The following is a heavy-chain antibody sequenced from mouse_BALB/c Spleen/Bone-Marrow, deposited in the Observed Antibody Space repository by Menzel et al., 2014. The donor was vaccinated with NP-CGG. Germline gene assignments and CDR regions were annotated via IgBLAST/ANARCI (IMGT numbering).Heavy chain of an antibody. Sequence: VQLKQSGAELVKPGASVKLSCTASGFNIKDTYMHWVKQRPEQGLEWIGRIDPANGNTKYDPKFQGKATITADTSSNPAYLQLSSLTSEDTAVYYCARGGAFAYWGQGTLVTVSA. CDR1: GFNIKDTY. CDR3: ARGGAFAY. J-gene: IGHJ3*01. V-gene: IGHV14-3*02. CDR2: IDPANGNT.